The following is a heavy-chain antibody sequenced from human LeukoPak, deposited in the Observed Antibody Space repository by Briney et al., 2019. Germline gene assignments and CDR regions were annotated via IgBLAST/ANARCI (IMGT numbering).Heavy chain of an antibody. CDR3: ARDGIDY. CDR1: GFTFSNYW. D-gene: IGHD1-26*01. V-gene: IGHV3-7*04. Sequence: GGSLRLSCAASGFTFSNYWMSSVRQAPGKGLEWVANINQDGSEEYYVDSVKGRFTISRDNAKNSVTLQMNSLRAEDTAVYYCARDGIDYWGQGTLVTVSS. J-gene: IGHJ4*02. CDR2: INQDGSEE.